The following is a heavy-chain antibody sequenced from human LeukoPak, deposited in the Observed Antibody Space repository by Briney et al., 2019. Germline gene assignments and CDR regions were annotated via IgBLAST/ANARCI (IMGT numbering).Heavy chain of an antibody. V-gene: IGHV3-9*01. J-gene: IGHJ6*02. CDR2: ISWNSGSI. Sequence: HPGGSLRLSCAASGFTFDDYAMHWVRQAPGKGLEWVSGISWNSGSIGYADSVKGRFTISRDNAKNSLYLQMNSLRAEDTALYYCAKGNTASTYYGMDVWGQGTTVTVSS. CDR1: GFTFDDYA. CDR3: AKGNTASTYYGMDV. D-gene: IGHD4-17*01.